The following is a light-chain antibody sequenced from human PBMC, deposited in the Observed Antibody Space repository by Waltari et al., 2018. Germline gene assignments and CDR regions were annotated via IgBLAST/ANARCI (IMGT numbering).Light chain of an antibody. J-gene: IGKJ2*01. CDR3: QQYDTYPIYT. CDR1: QSISSW. CDR2: HAS. V-gene: IGKV1-5*01. Sequence: DTQMTQSPSTLSASFGDTVTITCRASQSISSWLAWYQQKPGNAPKLLIFHASSLESGVPSRFSGGGSGVEFTLTISSLQPDDFATYYCQQYDTYPIYTFGQGTKLEIK.